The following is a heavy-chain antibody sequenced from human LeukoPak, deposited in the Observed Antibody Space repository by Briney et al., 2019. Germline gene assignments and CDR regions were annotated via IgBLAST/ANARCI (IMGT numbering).Heavy chain of an antibody. V-gene: IGHV3-30*03. CDR1: GFTSSSYG. CDR3: ASRAIAVANA. D-gene: IGHD6-19*01. CDR2: ISYDGSNK. Sequence: GGSLRLSCVASGFTSSSYGMHWVRQAPGKGLEWVAVISYDGSNKYYADSVKGRFTISRDNSKNTLYLQMNSLRAEDTAVYYCASRAIAVANARGQGTLVTVSS. J-gene: IGHJ4*02.